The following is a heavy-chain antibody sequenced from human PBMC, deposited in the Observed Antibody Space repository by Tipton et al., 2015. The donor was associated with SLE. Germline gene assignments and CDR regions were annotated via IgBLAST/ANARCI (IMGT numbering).Heavy chain of an antibody. CDR3: ARLKVDGGASPYYFDY. D-gene: IGHD4-23*01. J-gene: IGHJ4*02. CDR1: GFTFSNYW. Sequence: SLRLSCAASGFTFSNYWMHWVRQVPGKGLLWVSRITGDGGSTDYAVSVKGRFTISRDNAKNTVYLQMNSLRVEDTAVYYCARLKVDGGASPYYFDYWGQGTLVTVSS. CDR2: ITGDGGST. V-gene: IGHV3-74*01.